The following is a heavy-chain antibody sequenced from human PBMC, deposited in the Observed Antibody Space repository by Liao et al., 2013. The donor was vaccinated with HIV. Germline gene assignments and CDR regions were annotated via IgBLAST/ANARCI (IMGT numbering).Heavy chain of an antibody. J-gene: IGHJ5*02. D-gene: IGHD6-13*01. V-gene: IGHV4-30-4*08. CDR2: IYYSGGT. Sequence: QVQLQESGPGLVKPSQTLSLTCTVSGGSITSGDYYWSWIRQTPGKGLEWIGYIYYSGGTYFNPSLKSRVTISVDSSKNQFSLKLSSVTAADTAVYYCATQQLVGNWFDPWGQGTLVTVSS. CDR3: ATQQLVGNWFDP. CDR1: GGSITSGDYY.